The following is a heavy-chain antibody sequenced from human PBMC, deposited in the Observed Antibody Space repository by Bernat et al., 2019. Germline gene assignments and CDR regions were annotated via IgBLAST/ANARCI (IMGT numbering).Heavy chain of an antibody. CDR1: GFTFSSYG. D-gene: IGHD3-10*01. V-gene: IGHV3-30*18. CDR2: IAYDGSNK. J-gene: IGHJ6*02. Sequence: QVQLVESGGGVVQPGRSLRLSCAASGFTFSSYGMHWVRQAPGKGLEWVAVIAYDGSNKYYADSVKGRLTISRDNSKNTLYLQMNSLRAEDTAVYYCAKDRKVVWFGEGHYYYGMDVWGQGTTVTVSS. CDR3: AKDRKVVWFGEGHYYYGMDV.